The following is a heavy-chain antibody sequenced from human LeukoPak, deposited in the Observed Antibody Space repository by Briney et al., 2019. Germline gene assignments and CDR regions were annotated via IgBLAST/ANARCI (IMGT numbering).Heavy chain of an antibody. CDR3: ARDFYGTGDY. D-gene: IGHD2/OR15-2a*01. J-gene: IGHJ4*02. CDR2: ISPYNGNT. CDR1: GYTFTSYG. Sequence: ASVKVSCKASGYTFTSYGISWVRQAPGQGLEWMGWISPYNGNTNYAQKFQVRVTMTTDTSTSTAYMELRSLRSDDTAVYYCARDFYGTGDYWGQGTLVTVSS. V-gene: IGHV1-18*01.